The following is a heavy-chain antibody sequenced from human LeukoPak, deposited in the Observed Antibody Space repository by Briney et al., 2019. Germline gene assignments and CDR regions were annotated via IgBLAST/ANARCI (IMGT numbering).Heavy chain of an antibody. J-gene: IGHJ4*02. CDR3: ARQPDSGSSPRRHFDY. D-gene: IGHD6-19*01. Sequence: PSETLSLTCTVSGGSISSSSYYWSWIRQPPGKGLEWLGGIYSSGNTYYNPSLKSRVTISVDTSKNQVSLNLSSVSAADTALYYCARQPDSGSSPRRHFDYCGQGTLVTVSS. CDR1: GGSISSSSYY. CDR2: IYSSGNT. V-gene: IGHV4-39*01.